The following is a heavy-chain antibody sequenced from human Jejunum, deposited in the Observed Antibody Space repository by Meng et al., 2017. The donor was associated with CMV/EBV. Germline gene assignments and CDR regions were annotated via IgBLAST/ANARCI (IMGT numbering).Heavy chain of an antibody. V-gene: IGHV3-30-3*01. D-gene: IGHD1-1*01. CDR3: AREPQLEIDAFDV. CDR1: GFPFSRYT. J-gene: IGHJ3*01. Sequence: SGFPFSRYTMHWVRQAPGKGLQWVALISQDGSNKYYADSVKGRFTISRDTSKNTLYVQMNSLRPEDTAVYYCAREPQLEIDAFDVWGRGTMVTVS. CDR2: ISQDGSNK.